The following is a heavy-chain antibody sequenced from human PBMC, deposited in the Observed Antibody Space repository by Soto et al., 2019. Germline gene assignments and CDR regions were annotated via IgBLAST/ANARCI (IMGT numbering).Heavy chain of an antibody. D-gene: IGHD5-12*01. J-gene: IGHJ6*02. CDR3: SRLPPERYSAYDFPMDV. CDR1: GYTFTSYD. Sequence: ASVKVSCKASGYTFTSYDINWVRQATGQGLEWMGWMNPNSGNTGYAQKFQGRVTMTRNTSISTAYMELNNLKTDDTAVYYCSRLPPERYSAYDFPMDVWGQGTTVTVSS. V-gene: IGHV1-8*01. CDR2: MNPNSGNT.